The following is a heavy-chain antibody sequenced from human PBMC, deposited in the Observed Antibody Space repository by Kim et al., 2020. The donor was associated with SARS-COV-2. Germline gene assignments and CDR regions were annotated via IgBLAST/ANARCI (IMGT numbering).Heavy chain of an antibody. CDR3: ARDGPLLGYCSSTSCPTRDY. Sequence: ASVKVSCKASGYTFTSYGISWVRQAPGQGLEWMGWISAYNGNTNYAQKLQGRVTMTTDTSTSTAYMELRSLRSDDTAVYYCARDGPLLGYCSSTSCPTRDYWGQGTLVTVSS. J-gene: IGHJ4*02. CDR1: GYTFTSYG. D-gene: IGHD2-2*01. CDR2: ISAYNGNT. V-gene: IGHV1-18*01.